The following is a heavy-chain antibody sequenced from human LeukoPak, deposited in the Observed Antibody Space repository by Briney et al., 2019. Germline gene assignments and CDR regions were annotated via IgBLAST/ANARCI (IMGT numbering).Heavy chain of an antibody. V-gene: IGHV4-59*01. Sequence: SETLSLTCTVSGGSISSYYWSWIRQPPGKGLEWIGYIYYSGSTNYNHSLKSRVTISVDTSKNQFSLKLSSVTAADTAVYYCAKSAGGYYYYYMDVWGKGATVTVSS. D-gene: IGHD3-10*01. J-gene: IGHJ6*03. CDR1: GGSISSYY. CDR3: AKSAGGYYYYYMDV. CDR2: IYYSGST.